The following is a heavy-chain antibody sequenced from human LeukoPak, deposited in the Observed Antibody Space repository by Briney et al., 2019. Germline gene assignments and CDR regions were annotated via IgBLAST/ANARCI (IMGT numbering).Heavy chain of an antibody. CDR1: GGSISSGSYY. V-gene: IGHV4-61*02. CDR3: ARGVGIAVAGYFDY. J-gene: IGHJ4*02. CDR2: IYTSGST. D-gene: IGHD6-19*01. Sequence: SQTLSLTCTVSGGSISSGSYYWSWIRQPAGKGLEWIGRIYTSGSTNYNPSLKSRVTISVDTSKNQFSLKLSSVTAADTAVYYCARGVGIAVAGYFDYWGQGTLVTVSS.